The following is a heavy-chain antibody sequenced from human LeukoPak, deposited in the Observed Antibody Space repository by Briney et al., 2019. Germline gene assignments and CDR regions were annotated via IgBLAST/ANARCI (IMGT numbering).Heavy chain of an antibody. J-gene: IGHJ4*02. CDR1: GFTLSSYW. Sequence: GGSLRLSCAASGFTLSSYWMHWVRQAPGKGLVWVSRINFDGSSTSYADSVKGRFTISRDNAKNSLYLQMNSLRAEDTAVYYCARDTDSSGYYYLGSVDYWGQRTLVTVSS. CDR2: INFDGSST. V-gene: IGHV3-74*01. CDR3: ARDTDSSGYYYLGSVDY. D-gene: IGHD3-22*01.